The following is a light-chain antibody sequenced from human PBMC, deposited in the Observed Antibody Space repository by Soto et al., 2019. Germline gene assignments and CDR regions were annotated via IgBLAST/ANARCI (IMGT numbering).Light chain of an antibody. J-gene: IGKJ5*01. CDR3: QQRGKWPIT. CDR1: QSVSSY. Sequence: EIVLTQSPATLSLSPGERTTLSCRASQSVSSYLAWYQQKPGQAPRLLIYDASNRATGIPARFSASGSGTDVTLTISSLEPEDFAVYYCQQRGKWPITFGQGTRLEIK. V-gene: IGKV3-11*01. CDR2: DAS.